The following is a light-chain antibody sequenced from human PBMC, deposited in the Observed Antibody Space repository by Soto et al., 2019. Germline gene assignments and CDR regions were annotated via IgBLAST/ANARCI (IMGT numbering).Light chain of an antibody. CDR1: QSVFSS. J-gene: IGKJ1*01. V-gene: IGKV3-15*01. CDR3: QQYLVTPWT. CDR2: GAA. Sequence: EIVMTQSPATLSVSPGERATLSCRASQSVFSSLAWYQQKPGQAPRLLIYGAATRATGIPARFSGSGSGTDFTLTIGRLEPEDFAVYYCQQYLVTPWTFGQGTKVEIK.